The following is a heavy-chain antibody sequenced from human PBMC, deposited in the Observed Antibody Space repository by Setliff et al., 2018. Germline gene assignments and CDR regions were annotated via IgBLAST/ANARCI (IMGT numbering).Heavy chain of an antibody. D-gene: IGHD3-10*01. Sequence: KASETLSLTCTVSGDSINSRFFYWSWIRQPAGKGLEWVGRVSGSGSASYNPSPRSRLTVSLDTSKSQFSLKLTSLTAADTAVYFCVRETLMVQRNFDYWAQGTLVTVSS. CDR3: VRETLMVQRNFDY. CDR2: VSGSGSA. V-gene: IGHV4-61*02. J-gene: IGHJ4*02. CDR1: GDSINSRFFY.